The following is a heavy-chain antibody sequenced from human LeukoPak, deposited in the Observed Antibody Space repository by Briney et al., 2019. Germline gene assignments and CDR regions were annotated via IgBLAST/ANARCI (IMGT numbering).Heavy chain of an antibody. V-gene: IGHV4-59*01. CDR3: ARARRSWQLDFDY. Sequence: PSETLSLTCTVSGGSISSYYWSWIRQPPGKGLEWIGYIYYTGSTNYNPSLKSRVTISVDTSKNQFSLRLSSVTAADTAVYYCARARRSWQLDFDYWGQGTLVTVSS. D-gene: IGHD1-26*01. J-gene: IGHJ4*02. CDR2: IYYTGST. CDR1: GGSISSYY.